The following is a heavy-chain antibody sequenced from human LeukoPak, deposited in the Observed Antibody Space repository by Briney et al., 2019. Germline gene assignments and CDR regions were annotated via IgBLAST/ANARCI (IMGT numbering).Heavy chain of an antibody. D-gene: IGHD3-10*01. J-gene: IGHJ4*02. V-gene: IGHV4-59*11. Sequence: PSETLSLTCTVSGGSISSHYWSWIRQPPGKGLEWIGYIYYICSTNYNPALKIRVTISVDTSKNQFSLKLSSVTAADTGVYYCARGYYYGSGSYPLDYWGQGTLVTVSS. CDR3: ARGYYYGSGSYPLDY. CDR1: GGSISSHY. CDR2: IYYICST.